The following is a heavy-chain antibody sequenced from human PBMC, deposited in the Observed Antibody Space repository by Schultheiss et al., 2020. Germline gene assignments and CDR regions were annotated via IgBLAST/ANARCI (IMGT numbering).Heavy chain of an antibody. V-gene: IGHV3-30-3*01. Sequence: GGSLRLSCAASGFTFSSYAMHWVRQAPGKGLEWVAVISYDGSNKYYADSVKGRLTISRDNSKNTLYLQMNSLRAEDTAVYYCARALPIVGATRYYYYYGMDVWGQGTTVTVSS. CDR2: ISYDGSNK. CDR1: GFTFSSYA. J-gene: IGHJ6*02. CDR3: ARALPIVGATRYYYYYGMDV. D-gene: IGHD1-26*01.